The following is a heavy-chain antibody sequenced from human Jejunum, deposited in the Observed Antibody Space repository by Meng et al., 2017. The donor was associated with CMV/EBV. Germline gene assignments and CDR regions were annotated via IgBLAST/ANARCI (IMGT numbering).Heavy chain of an antibody. Sequence: IAGESVSSNSAAWSWIRQSPSRGLEWLARTYYRSKWYNDYAVSVRGRIIINPDTSKNQFSLQLNSVTPEDTAVYYCTRGFNYYFDYWGQGTLVTVSS. J-gene: IGHJ4*02. V-gene: IGHV6-1*01. CDR2: TYYRSKWYN. D-gene: IGHD5-24*01. CDR1: GESVSSNSAA. CDR3: TRGFNYYFDY.